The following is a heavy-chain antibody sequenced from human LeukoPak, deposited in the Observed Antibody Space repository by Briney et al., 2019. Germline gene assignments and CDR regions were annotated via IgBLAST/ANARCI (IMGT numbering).Heavy chain of an antibody. CDR3: ARMGDSSGYYYGTLDC. V-gene: IGHV4-39*01. CDR1: GGSISSSSYY. CDR2: IYYSGST. Sequence: SETLSLTCTVSGGSISSSSYYWGWIRQPPGKGLEWIGSIYYSGSTYYNPSLKSRVTISVDTSKNQFSLKLSSVTAADTAVYYCARMGDSSGYYYGTLDCWGQGTLVTVSS. J-gene: IGHJ4*02. D-gene: IGHD3-22*01.